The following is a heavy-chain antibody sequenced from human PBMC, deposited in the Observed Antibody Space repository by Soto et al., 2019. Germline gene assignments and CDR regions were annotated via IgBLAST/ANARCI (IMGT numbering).Heavy chain of an antibody. CDR2: IKSKTAGGTT. Sequence: GGALTISCWASCFPFRKARIKLVRPAPRKGLEWVGRIKSKTAGGTTDFAAPVKGRFAISRDDSKNMVYLQMNSLKTEDTALYYCTTDSYSTMIVIRFDYWGHGTLVTVPS. CDR3: TTDSYSTMIVIRFDY. CDR1: CFPFRKAR. D-gene: IGHD3-22*01. V-gene: IGHV3-15*07. J-gene: IGHJ4*01.